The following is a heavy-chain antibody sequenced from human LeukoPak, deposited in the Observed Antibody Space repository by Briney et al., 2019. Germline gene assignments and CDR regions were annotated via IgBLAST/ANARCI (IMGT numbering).Heavy chain of an antibody. CDR3: ARPGGKARGYYFDY. J-gene: IGHJ4*02. D-gene: IGHD3-16*01. V-gene: IGHV3-7*01. Sequence: GGSLRLSCAASGFTFSSYWMSWVRQAPGKGLEWVANIKQDGSEKYYVDSAKGRFTISRDNAKNSLYLQMNSLRAEDTAVYYCARPGGKARGYYFDYWGQGALVTVSS. CDR2: IKQDGSEK. CDR1: GFTFSSYW.